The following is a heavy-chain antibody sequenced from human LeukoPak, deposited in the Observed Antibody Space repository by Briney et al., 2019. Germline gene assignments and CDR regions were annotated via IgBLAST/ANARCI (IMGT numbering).Heavy chain of an antibody. Sequence: SSETLSLTCAVYGGSFSGYYWSWIRQPPGKGLEWIGEINHSGSTNYNPSLKSRVTISVDTSKNQFSLKLSSVTAADTAVYYCAFPAPDSSGYYSRDYWGQGTLVTVSS. CDR2: INHSGST. V-gene: IGHV4-34*01. J-gene: IGHJ4*02. CDR1: GGSFSGYY. CDR3: AFPAPDSSGYYSRDY. D-gene: IGHD3-22*01.